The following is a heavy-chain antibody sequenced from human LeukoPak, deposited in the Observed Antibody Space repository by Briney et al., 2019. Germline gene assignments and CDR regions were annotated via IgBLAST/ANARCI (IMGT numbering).Heavy chain of an antibody. CDR1: GFTFSSYG. Sequence: GGSLRLSCAASGFTFSSYGMHWVRQAPGKGLEWVAVISYDGGNKYYADSVKGRFTISRDNSKNTLYLQMNSLRAEDTAVYYCAKDRARIAVAGTSPFGYWGQGTLVTVSS. J-gene: IGHJ4*02. V-gene: IGHV3-30*18. D-gene: IGHD6-19*01. CDR2: ISYDGGNK. CDR3: AKDRARIAVAGTSPFGY.